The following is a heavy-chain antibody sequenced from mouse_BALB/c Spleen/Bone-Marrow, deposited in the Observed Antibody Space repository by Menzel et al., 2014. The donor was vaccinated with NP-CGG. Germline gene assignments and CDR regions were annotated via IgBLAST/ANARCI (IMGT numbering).Heavy chain of an antibody. CDR3: ARVGNFAWLAH. V-gene: IGHV5-17*02. CDR2: ISSGSSTI. CDR1: GFTFSSFG. Sequence: EVMLVESGGGFVQPGGSRKFSCAASGFTFSSFGMHWVRQGPEKGLEWVAYISSGSSTIYYADTVKGQFTISRDNPKNTLFLHMPSLRSADTAMYFCARVGNFAWLAHWGQGTLVTVSA. D-gene: IGHD2-1*01. J-gene: IGHJ3*01.